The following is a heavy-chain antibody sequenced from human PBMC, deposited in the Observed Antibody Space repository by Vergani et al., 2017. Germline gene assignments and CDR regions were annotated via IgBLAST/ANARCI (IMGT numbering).Heavy chain of an antibody. Sequence: EVQLVESGGVVVQPGGSLRLSCAASGFTFDDYTMHWVRQAPGKGLEWVSLISWDGGSTYYADSVKGRVTISRDNSKNSLYLQMNSLRTEDTALYYCAKDIGGSYYGGYFDYWGQGTLVTVSS. CDR2: ISWDGGST. D-gene: IGHD1-26*01. V-gene: IGHV3-43*01. J-gene: IGHJ4*02. CDR3: AKDIGGSYYGGYFDY. CDR1: GFTFDDYT.